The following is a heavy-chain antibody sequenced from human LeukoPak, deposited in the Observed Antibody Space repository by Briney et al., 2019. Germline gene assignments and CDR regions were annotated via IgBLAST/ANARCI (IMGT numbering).Heavy chain of an antibody. J-gene: IGHJ4*02. D-gene: IGHD1-26*01. CDR1: GASMSIYY. V-gene: IGHV4-59*03. CDR2: VYYSGSA. CDR3: AKGGSYYDGHY. Sequence: PSETLSLTCTVSGASMSIYYWTWIRQVPGKGLEWIGNVYYSGSARYNPSLMGRATTSIDTSKNTFSLKVTSMTAADTAVYFCAKGGSYYDGHYWGQGTLVTVSS.